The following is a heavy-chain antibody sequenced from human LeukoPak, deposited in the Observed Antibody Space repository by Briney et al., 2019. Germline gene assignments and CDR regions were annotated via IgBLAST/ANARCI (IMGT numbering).Heavy chain of an antibody. V-gene: IGHV1-46*01. J-gene: IGHJ4*02. Sequence: ASVKVSCKASGYIFTSYYMHWVRQAPGQGLEWMGIINPSGGSTNYAQKFQGRVIMTRDTSTSTAYMELRSLRSDDTAVYYCARDYYDSSGYLPFDYWGQGSPVTVS. CDR3: ARDYYDSSGYLPFDY. CDR1: GYIFTSYY. D-gene: IGHD3-22*01. CDR2: INPSGGST.